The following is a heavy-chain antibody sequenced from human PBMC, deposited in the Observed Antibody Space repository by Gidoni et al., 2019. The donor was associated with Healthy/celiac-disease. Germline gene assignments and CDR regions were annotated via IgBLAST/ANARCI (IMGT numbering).Heavy chain of an antibody. Sequence: QLQLQESGPGLVKPSETLSLTCTVSGGSISSSSYYWGWIRQPPGKGLEWIGSIYYSGSTYYNPSLKSRVTISVDTSKNQFSLKLSSVTAADTAVYYCARVLLWFGEFKTTHPINWFDPWGQGTLVTVSS. CDR1: GGSISSSSYY. CDR2: IYYSGST. J-gene: IGHJ5*02. V-gene: IGHV4-39*07. CDR3: ARVLLWFGEFKTTHPINWFDP. D-gene: IGHD3-10*01.